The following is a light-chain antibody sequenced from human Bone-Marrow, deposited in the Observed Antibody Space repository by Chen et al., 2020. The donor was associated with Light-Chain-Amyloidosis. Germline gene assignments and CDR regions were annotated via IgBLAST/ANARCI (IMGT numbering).Light chain of an antibody. V-gene: IGLV2-14*01. CDR1: HSDVVSDNH. Sequence: QSALTQPASVSGSPGQSITISCTGTHSDVVSDNHVSWYQQHPDKAPKLMIYEVTNRPSWVPDRFSGSKSDNTASLTISGLQTEDEADYFCSSYTITNTLVFGSGTRVTVL. J-gene: IGLJ1*01. CDR2: EVT. CDR3: SSYTITNTLV.